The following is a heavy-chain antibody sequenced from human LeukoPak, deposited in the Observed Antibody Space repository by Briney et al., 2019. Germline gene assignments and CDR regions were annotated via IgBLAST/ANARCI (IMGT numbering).Heavy chain of an antibody. CDR1: GFTVSNNY. D-gene: IGHD3-22*01. CDR2: MYSGGST. Sequence: PGGSLRLSCAASGFTVSNNYMSWVRQAPGKGPEWVSVMYSGGSTNYADSVKGRFIISRDDSKNILDLQMNSLKAEDAAVYYCARGNYASTGPGALDIWGQGTMVTVSS. J-gene: IGHJ3*02. V-gene: IGHV3-53*01. CDR3: ARGNYASTGPGALDI.